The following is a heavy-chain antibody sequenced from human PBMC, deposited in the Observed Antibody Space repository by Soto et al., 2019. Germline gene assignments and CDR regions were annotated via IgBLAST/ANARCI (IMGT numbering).Heavy chain of an antibody. CDR3: AKGGRQCLVTSDFNL. D-gene: IGHD6-19*01. CDR1: GFTFSDYA. Sequence: VQLVESGGGVVQPGRSLRLSCAASGFTFSDYAMHWVRQAPGKGLEGVAVGSHDGRNTHYADSVKGRFTISRDSSKNTVSLEMTSLGAEDKAGYYCAKGGRQCLVTSDFNLCGQGALVTVCS. J-gene: IGHJ4*02. V-gene: IGHV3-30*18. CDR2: GSHDGRNT.